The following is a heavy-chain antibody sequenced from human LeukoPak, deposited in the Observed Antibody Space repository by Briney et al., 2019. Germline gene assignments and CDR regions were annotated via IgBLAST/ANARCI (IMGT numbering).Heavy chain of an antibody. CDR3: VKRTSDYYYYDY. V-gene: IGHV3-64D*06. CDR1: GFTFSTYP. CDR2: ISSDGDST. D-gene: IGHD3-3*01. Sequence: GGSLRLSCAASGFTFSTYPMHWVRQAPGRGLEYVSSISSDGDSTYYADSVKGRFTISRDNSKNTLYLQTSSLRAEDTAVYYCVKRTSDYYYYDYWGRGTLVTVSS. J-gene: IGHJ4*02.